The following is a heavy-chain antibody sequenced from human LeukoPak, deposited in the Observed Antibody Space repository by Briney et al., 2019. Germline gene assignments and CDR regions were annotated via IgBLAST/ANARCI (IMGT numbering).Heavy chain of an antibody. CDR3: TTEIVVVPDDY. V-gene: IGHV3-15*01. CDR2: IKSKTDGGTT. D-gene: IGHD2-2*01. Sequence: PGGSLRLSCAASRFTFSNAWMSWVRQAPGKGLEWVGRIKSKTDGGTTDYAAPVKGRFTISRDDSKNTLYLQMNSLKTEDTAVYYCTTEIVVVPDDYWGQGTLVTVSS. J-gene: IGHJ4*02. CDR1: RFTFSNAW.